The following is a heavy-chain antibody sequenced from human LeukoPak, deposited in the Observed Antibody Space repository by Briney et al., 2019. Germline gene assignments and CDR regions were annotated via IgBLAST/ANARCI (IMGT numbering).Heavy chain of an antibody. CDR2: ISYDGSNK. D-gene: IGHD2-21*02. J-gene: IGHJ4*02. V-gene: IGHV3-30*04. Sequence: GGSLRLSCAASGFTFSIYAMHWVRQAPGKGLEWVAVISYDGSNKYYADSVKGRFTISRDNSKNTLYLQMNSLRAEDTAVYYCARDLEVVVTAILDYWGQGTLVTVSS. CDR3: ARDLEVVVTAILDY. CDR1: GFTFSIYA.